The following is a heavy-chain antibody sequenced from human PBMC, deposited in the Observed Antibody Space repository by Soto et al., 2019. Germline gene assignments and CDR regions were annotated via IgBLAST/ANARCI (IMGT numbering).Heavy chain of an antibody. CDR2: MNPINGAT. CDR1: GGTFSSYA. V-gene: IGHV1-8*02. D-gene: IGHD6-13*01. CDR3: GRGPSPRAPAGGTPFYYAMDV. J-gene: IGHJ6*02. Sequence: AASVKVSCKASGGTFSSYAISWVRQAPGQGLEWMGWMNPINGATGSARRFQGRVSMTRNTATGTAYLELTSLRSDDTAVYYCGRGPSPRAPAGGTPFYYAMDVWGQGTTVTV.